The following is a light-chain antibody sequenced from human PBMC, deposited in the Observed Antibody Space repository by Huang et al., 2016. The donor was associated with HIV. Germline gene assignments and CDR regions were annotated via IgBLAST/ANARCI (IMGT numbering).Light chain of an antibody. CDR3: QQSARTPRT. Sequence: DIQITQSPSSLSASVGDRVNITCRASQNINRYLNWYQQRPGEAPKLLRHGASSLQGRVPSRCTGSGAGTDFTLTISSLQPEDSATYYCQQSARTPRTFGQGTKLEI. J-gene: IGKJ2*01. V-gene: IGKV1-39*01. CDR1: QNINRY. CDR2: GAS.